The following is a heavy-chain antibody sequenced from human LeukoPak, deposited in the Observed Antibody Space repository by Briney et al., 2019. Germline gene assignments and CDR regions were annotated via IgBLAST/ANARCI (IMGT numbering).Heavy chain of an antibody. CDR3: AKERATTTTFDY. V-gene: IGHV3-23*01. D-gene: IGHD1-26*01. Sequence: GGSLRLSCAASGFTFGTYAMSWVRQAPGKGLEWVSLISGSGGGTYYANSVKGRFTISRDNSKNTLYLQMDSLRTEDTAVYYCAKERATTTTFDYWGQGTLITVSS. CDR2: ISGSGGGT. J-gene: IGHJ4*02. CDR1: GFTFGTYA.